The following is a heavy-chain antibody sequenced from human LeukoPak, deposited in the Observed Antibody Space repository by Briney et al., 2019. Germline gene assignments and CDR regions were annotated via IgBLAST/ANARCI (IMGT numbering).Heavy chain of an antibody. Sequence: PSETLSPTCAVSGYSVSSGYYWGWIRQPPGKGLEWIGSIYHSGSTYYNPSLKSRVTISVDTSKNQSSLKLSSVTAADTAVYYCARRYGSYSQNLFDYWGQGTLVTVSS. D-gene: IGHD3-10*01. CDR3: ARRYGSYSQNLFDY. V-gene: IGHV4-38-2*01. CDR2: IYHSGST. J-gene: IGHJ4*02. CDR1: GYSVSSGYY.